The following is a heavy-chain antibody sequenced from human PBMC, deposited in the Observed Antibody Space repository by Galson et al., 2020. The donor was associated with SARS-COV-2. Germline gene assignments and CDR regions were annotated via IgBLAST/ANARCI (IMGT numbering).Heavy chain of an antibody. CDR1: GGTFSSYA. J-gene: IGHJ6*03. Sequence: KISCKASGGTFSSYAISWVRQAPGQGLEWMGGIIPIFGTANYAQKFQGRVTITADESTSTAYMELSSLRSEDTAVYYCARGGWTTGTTGYYYYYMDVWGKVTTVTVSS. CDR3: ARGGWTTGTTGYYYYYMDV. D-gene: IGHD1-1*01. CDR2: IIPIFGTA. V-gene: IGHV1-69*01.